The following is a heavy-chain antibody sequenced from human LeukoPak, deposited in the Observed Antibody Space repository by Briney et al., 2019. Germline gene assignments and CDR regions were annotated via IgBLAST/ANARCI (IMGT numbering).Heavy chain of an antibody. CDR1: GFTFSSYA. Sequence: GGSLRLSCAASGFTFSSYAMSWVRQAPGKGLEWVSAISGSGGSTYYADSVKGRFTISRDNAKNSLYLQMDSLRDEDRVVYYGARDRDYAFDYWGQGTLVTVSS. CDR2: ISGSGGST. CDR3: ARDRDYAFDY. J-gene: IGHJ4*02. V-gene: IGHV3-23*01. D-gene: IGHD4-17*01.